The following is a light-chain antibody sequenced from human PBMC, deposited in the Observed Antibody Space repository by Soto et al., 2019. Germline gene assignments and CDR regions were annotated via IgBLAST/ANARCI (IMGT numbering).Light chain of an antibody. CDR2: GAS. CDR3: QQYDSSSAT. J-gene: IGKJ5*01. Sequence: VLTQCPGTLPLSPGERATLSCRASQSVSSNSLAWYVQKPGQTPRLLIYGASSRATDIPDRFSGSGSGTDFTLTISRLEPEDFAVYYCQQYDSSSATFGRGTRLEIK. V-gene: IGKV3-20*01. CDR1: QSVSSNS.